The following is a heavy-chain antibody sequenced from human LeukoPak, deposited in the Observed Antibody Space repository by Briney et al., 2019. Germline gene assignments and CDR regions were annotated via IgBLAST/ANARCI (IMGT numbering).Heavy chain of an antibody. J-gene: IGHJ4*02. CDR3: ARGYGDYAFFDY. Sequence: SVKGRFTISRDNSKNTLYLRMSSLRAEDTAVYHCARGYGDYAFFDYWGQGTLVTVSS. D-gene: IGHD4-17*01. V-gene: IGHV3-30*15.